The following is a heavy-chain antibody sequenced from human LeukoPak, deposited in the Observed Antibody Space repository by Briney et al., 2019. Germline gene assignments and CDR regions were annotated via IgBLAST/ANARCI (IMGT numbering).Heavy chain of an antibody. CDR2: IISSSSYI. J-gene: IGHJ1*01. CDR3: ARDTPAAGNLPGH. CDR1: GFTFSSYS. V-gene: IGHV3-21*01. Sequence: PGGSLRLSCAASGFTFSSYSTNWVRQAPGKGLEWGSSIISSSSYIYYADSVKGRFNISRDNAKTSLYLQMNRLRAEDTAVYYCARDTPAAGNLPGHWGQGALVTVSS. D-gene: IGHD6-13*01.